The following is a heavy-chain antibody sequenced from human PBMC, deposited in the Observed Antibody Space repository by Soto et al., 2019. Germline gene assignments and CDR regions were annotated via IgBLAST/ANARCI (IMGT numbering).Heavy chain of an antibody. J-gene: IGHJ4*02. CDR3: AKPSTVSNCDY. Sequence: GGSLRLSCAASGFTFSSYGMHWVRQAPGKGLEWVAVISYDGSNKYYADSVKGRFTISRDNSKNTLYLQMNSLRAEDTAVYYCAKPSTVSNCDYWGQGTRVTVSS. CDR2: ISYDGSNK. CDR1: GFTFSSYG. D-gene: IGHD4-17*01. V-gene: IGHV3-30*18.